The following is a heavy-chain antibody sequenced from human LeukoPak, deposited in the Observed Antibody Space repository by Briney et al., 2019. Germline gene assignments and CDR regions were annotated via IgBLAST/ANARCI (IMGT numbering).Heavy chain of an antibody. J-gene: IGHJ6*02. CDR2: LYYTGTT. Sequence: SETLSLTCAVSGGSLSSGGYYWRWIRQHPGKGLGWIGYLYYTGTTYYNPSLKSRIIISVDTSKTQFSLRLSSVSAADTAIYYCARDLGVRGMDVWGQGTTVTVSS. V-gene: IGHV4-31*11. CDR1: GGSLSSGGYY. D-gene: IGHD2-21*01. CDR3: ARDLGVRGMDV.